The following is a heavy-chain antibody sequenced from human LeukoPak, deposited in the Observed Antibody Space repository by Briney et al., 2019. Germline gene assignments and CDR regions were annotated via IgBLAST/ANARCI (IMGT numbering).Heavy chain of an antibody. CDR2: ISFDGSNK. CDR1: GFTFSSYA. V-gene: IGHV3-30*09. Sequence: PGGSLRLSCAASGFTFSSYAMHWVRQAPGKGLEWVAVISFDGSNKYYADSVKGRFAISRDNAKNTLYLQMNSLRPEDTAVYYCAREPRIIVVDYYFDYWGQGTLVTVSS. D-gene: IGHD3-22*01. J-gene: IGHJ4*02. CDR3: AREPRIIVVDYYFDY.